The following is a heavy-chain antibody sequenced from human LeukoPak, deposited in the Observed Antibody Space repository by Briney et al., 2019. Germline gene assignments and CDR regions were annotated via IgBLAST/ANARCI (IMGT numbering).Heavy chain of an antibody. V-gene: IGHV4-39*01. J-gene: IGHJ4*02. CDR3: ARHAFPLPSALDY. D-gene: IGHD3-3*02. Sequence: PSETLSLTCTVSGGSISSYYWGWIRQPAGKGLEWIGSIYYSGSTYYNPSLKSRVTISVDPSKNQFSLKLSSVTAADTAVYYCARHAFPLPSALDYWGQGTLVTVSS. CDR2: IYYSGST. CDR1: GGSISSYY.